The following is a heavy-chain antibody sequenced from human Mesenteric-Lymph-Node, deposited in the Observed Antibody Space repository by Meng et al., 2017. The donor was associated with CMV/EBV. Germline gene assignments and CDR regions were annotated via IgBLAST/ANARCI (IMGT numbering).Heavy chain of an antibody. Sequence: VQFPQWGAGLLNPSAPRSVTCAVYGGSFSGYYWNWVRQSPEKGLEWIGEINHSGSTTYNPSFTSRIIISVDTSTNQISLNMSSVTAADTAVYYCARGSSYDILTGYFDYWGQGALVTVSS. V-gene: IGHV4-34*01. D-gene: IGHD3-9*01. J-gene: IGHJ4*02. CDR1: GGSFSGYY. CDR3: ARGSSYDILTGYFDY. CDR2: INHSGST.